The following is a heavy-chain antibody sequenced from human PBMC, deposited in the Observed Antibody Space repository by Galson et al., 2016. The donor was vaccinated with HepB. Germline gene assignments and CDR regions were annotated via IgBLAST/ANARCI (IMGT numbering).Heavy chain of an antibody. J-gene: IGHJ6*02. CDR3: AKVRQLAYSYGMDV. CDR2: ISYGGSNK. CDR1: GFTFSSYG. D-gene: IGHD6-6*01. Sequence: SLRLSCAASGFTFSSYGMHWVRQAPGKGLEWVAVISYGGSNKYYADSVKGRFTISRDNSKNTLYLQMNSLRAEDTAVYYCAKVRQLAYSYGMDVWGQGTTVTVSS. V-gene: IGHV3-30*18.